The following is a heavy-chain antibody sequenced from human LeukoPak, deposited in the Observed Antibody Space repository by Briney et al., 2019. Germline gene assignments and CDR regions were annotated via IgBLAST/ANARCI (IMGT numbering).Heavy chain of an antibody. CDR1: GFTFSTFW. D-gene: IGHD2-15*01. Sequence: GGSLRLSCAASGFTFSTFWMGWVRQVPGKGLEWVANINQGGSAQYYVDSVKGRFTISRDNAENALYLQMNSLRAEDTAVYYCARVGRTQVVAATTYWGQGTLVTVSS. CDR2: INQGGSAQ. V-gene: IGHV3-7*01. CDR3: ARVGRTQVVAATTY. J-gene: IGHJ4*02.